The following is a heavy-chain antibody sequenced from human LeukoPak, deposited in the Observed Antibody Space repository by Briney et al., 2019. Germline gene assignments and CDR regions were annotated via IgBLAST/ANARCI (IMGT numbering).Heavy chain of an antibody. CDR3: ARVSQDYYDRSGYYYFDF. CDR1: GGSMNPYF. CDR2: IYYSGGT. V-gene: IGHV4-59*01. D-gene: IGHD3-22*01. Sequence: PSETLSLTCTVSGGSMNPYFWSWIRQPPGKGLEWIGYIYYSGGTSYKASLKSRVTISVDTSKSQFSLRLSSVTAAGTAVYYCARVSQDYYDRSGYYYFDFWGLGTLVTVSS. J-gene: IGHJ4*02.